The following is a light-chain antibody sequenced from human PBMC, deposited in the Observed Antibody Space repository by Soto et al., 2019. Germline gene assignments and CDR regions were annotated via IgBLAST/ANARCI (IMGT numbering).Light chain of an antibody. CDR1: QGIGNY. CDR3: QKYDTVPST. V-gene: IGKV1-27*01. Sequence: DIQMTQSPSSLPASVGDRVTITCRASQGIGNYLVWYQQKPGKVPNLLIYGASILQSGVPSRFSGSGSGTYFSLTISSLQPEDAATYYCQKYDTVPSTFGQGTKVEIK. J-gene: IGKJ1*01. CDR2: GAS.